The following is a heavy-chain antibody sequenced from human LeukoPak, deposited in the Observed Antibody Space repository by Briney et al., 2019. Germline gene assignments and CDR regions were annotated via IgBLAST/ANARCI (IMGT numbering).Heavy chain of an antibody. D-gene: IGHD3-10*01. J-gene: IGHJ4*02. CDR3: ARDPTTYGSGSYYYYFDY. Sequence: GGSLRLSCADSGFTFSSYSMNWVRQAPGKGLEWVSSISSTSIYIYYADSVKGRFTISRDNAKNSLYLQVNSLRAEDTAVYYCARDPTTYGSGSYYYYFDYWGQGTLVTVSS. CDR2: ISSTSIYI. CDR1: GFTFSSYS. V-gene: IGHV3-21*01.